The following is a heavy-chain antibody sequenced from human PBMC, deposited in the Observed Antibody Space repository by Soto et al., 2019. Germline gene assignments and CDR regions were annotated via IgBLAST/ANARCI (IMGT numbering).Heavy chain of an antibody. D-gene: IGHD3-10*01. V-gene: IGHV1-8*01. Sequence: QVQLVQSGAEVKKPGASVKVSCKASGYTFTSYDINWVRQATGQGREWMGWMNPNSGNTGYAQTFQGRVNMTRNTSISTTYMELSSLRSENTAVYYCARGINYYASGDDAFDSWGQGTMVTVSS. CDR1: GYTFTSYD. CDR2: MNPNSGNT. J-gene: IGHJ3*02. CDR3: ARGINYYASGDDAFDS.